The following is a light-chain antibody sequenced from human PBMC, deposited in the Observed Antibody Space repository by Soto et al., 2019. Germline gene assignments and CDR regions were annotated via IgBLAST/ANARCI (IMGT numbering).Light chain of an antibody. CDR3: QQYNNWPPVS. Sequence: EIVMTQSPATLSVSPGERATLSCRASQSVSSNLAWYQQNPGQAPRLLIYGASTRATGIPARFSGSGSGTEFTLTISSLQSEDFAVYYCQQYNNWPPVSFGQGTRLEIK. V-gene: IGKV3D-15*01. CDR2: GAS. CDR1: QSVSSN. J-gene: IGKJ5*01.